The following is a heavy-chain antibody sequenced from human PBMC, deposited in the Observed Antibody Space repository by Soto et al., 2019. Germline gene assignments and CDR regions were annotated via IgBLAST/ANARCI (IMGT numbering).Heavy chain of an antibody. CDR2: TYYRSKWSN. CDR1: GDSVSSKSAA. CDR3: ARQDSGYVDY. Sequence: SQTLSLTCAISGDSVSSKSAAWNWIRQSPSRGLEWLGRTYYRSKWSNDYAASVKSRITINPGTSENQFSLQLNSVSPEDTAVYYCARQDSGYVDYWGHGTLVTVSS. J-gene: IGHJ4*01. D-gene: IGHD2-2*01. V-gene: IGHV6-1*01.